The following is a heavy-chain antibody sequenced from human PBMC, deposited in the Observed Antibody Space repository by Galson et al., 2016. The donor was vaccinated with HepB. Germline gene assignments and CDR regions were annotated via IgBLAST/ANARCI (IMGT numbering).Heavy chain of an antibody. J-gene: IGHJ4*02. Sequence: SLRLSCAASGFTFSSHWMHWVRQVPGKGLVWVSHINGDGNNKNYAGFAKGRFTISRDNAKNTVFLQMSSLRAEDTVVYFCARGLGVEFNRGIDYWGQGVLVTVSS. D-gene: IGHD2-21*01. CDR1: GFTFSSHW. CDR3: ARGLGVEFNRGIDY. CDR2: INGDGNNK. V-gene: IGHV3-74*01.